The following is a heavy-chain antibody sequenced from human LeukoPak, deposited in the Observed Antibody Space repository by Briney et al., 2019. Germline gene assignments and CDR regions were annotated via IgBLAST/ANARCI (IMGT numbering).Heavy chain of an antibody. Sequence: GRSLRLSCAASGFTFSSYGMHRVRQAPGKGLEWVAVIWYDGSNKYCADSVKGRFTISRDNSKNTLYLQMNSLRAEDTAVYYCARDGGSGYYDYWGQGTLVTVSS. CDR3: ARDGGSGYYDY. CDR1: GFTFSSYG. J-gene: IGHJ4*02. CDR2: IWYDGSNK. V-gene: IGHV3-33*01. D-gene: IGHD3-22*01.